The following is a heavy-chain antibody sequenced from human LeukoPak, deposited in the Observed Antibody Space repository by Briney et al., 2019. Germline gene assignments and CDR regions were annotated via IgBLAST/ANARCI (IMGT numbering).Heavy chain of an antibody. J-gene: IGHJ4*02. CDR3: ARARAVAGTGGYFDY. CDR1: GFTFSSYA. V-gene: IGHV3-30-3*01. Sequence: GGSLRLSCAASGFTFSSYAMHWVRQAPGKGLEWVAVISYDGSNKYYADSVKGRFTISRDNSKNTLYLQMNSLRAEDTAVYYCARARAVAGTGGYFDYWGQGTLVTVSS. D-gene: IGHD6-19*01. CDR2: ISYDGSNK.